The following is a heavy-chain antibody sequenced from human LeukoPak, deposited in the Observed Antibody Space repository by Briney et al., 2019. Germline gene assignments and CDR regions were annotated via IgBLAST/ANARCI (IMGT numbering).Heavy chain of an antibody. CDR2: ISSSSTYI. J-gene: IGHJ5*02. CDR3: ASLSGYSSSWNWFDP. D-gene: IGHD6-13*01. V-gene: IGHV3-21*01. CDR1: GFIFSTYS. Sequence: PGGSLRLSCAASGFIFSTYSMNWVRQAPGKGLEWVSSISSSSTYIYYADSVKGRFTISRDNSKNTLYLQMNSLRAEDTAVYYCASLSGYSSSWNWFDPWGQGTLVTVSS.